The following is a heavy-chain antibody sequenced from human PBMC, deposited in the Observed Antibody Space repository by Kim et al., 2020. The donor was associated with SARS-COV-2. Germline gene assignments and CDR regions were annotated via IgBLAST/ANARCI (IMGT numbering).Heavy chain of an antibody. D-gene: IGHD6-19*01. CDR1: GFTFSSYS. CDR3: ARVLAGMWFFDY. CDR2: ISSSSSYI. Sequence: GGCLRLSCAASGFTFSSYSMNWVRQAPRKGLEWVSSISSSSSYIYYADSVKGRFTISRDNAKNSLYLQMNSLRAEDTAVYYCARVLAGMWFFDYWGQGTLVTVSS. J-gene: IGHJ4*02. V-gene: IGHV3-21*01.